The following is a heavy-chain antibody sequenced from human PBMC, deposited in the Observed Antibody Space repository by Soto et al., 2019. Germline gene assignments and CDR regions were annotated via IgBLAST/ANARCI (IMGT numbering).Heavy chain of an antibody. CDR1: GGTFSKYA. Sequence: QVQLVQSGAEVKKPGSSVKVSCKVPGGTFSKYAISWVRQAPGQGLEWVGGIAPVVDMADSAQRFQGRVTITADKSTITVYMEMRNLRSEDTAVYYCARALVVIPASALYSFDYGGQGTLVTVSS. V-gene: IGHV1-69*17. CDR2: IAPVVDMA. J-gene: IGHJ4*02. D-gene: IGHD2-21*01. CDR3: ARALVVIPASALYSFDY.